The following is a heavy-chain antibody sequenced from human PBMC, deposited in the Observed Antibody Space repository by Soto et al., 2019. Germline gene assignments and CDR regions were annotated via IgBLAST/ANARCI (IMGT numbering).Heavy chain of an antibody. CDR3: TREQYSSSPDYYYYYGMDV. CDR1: GFTFGDYA. CDR2: IRSKAYGGTT. J-gene: IGHJ6*02. D-gene: IGHD6-6*01. V-gene: IGHV3-49*04. Sequence: GGSLRRSCTASGFTFGDYAISWVRQAPGKGLEWVGFIRSKAYGGTTEYAASVKGRFTISRDDSKSIAYLQMNSLKTEDTAVYYCTREQYSSSPDYYYYYGMDVWGQGTTVTVSS.